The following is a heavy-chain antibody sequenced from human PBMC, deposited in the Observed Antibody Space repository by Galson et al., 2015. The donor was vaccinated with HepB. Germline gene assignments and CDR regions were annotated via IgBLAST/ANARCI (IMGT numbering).Heavy chain of an antibody. CDR3: SRGAVPAANAPFDY. D-gene: IGHD2-2*01. Sequence: SVKVSCKASGGTLSTYAVNWVRQAPGQGLEWMGRILPIRDIANYAQKFQGRVTITADKSTSTAYMELTNLRSEDTALYYCSRGAVPAANAPFDYWSQGTLVTVSS. V-gene: IGHV1-69*04. CDR2: ILPIRDIA. J-gene: IGHJ4*02. CDR1: GGTLSTYA.